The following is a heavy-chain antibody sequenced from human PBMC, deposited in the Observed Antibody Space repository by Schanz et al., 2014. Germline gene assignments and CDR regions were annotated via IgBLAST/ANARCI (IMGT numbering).Heavy chain of an antibody. CDR3: ANDLGVDCGDGCFNWYFDL. V-gene: IGHV3-23*05. CDR2: VSSRSDEI. J-gene: IGHJ2*01. Sequence: EVQLLESGGGLVQPGGSLRLSCSASTFTFDHYAMTWVRQAPGKGLEWVAAVSSRSDEIKYADSVRGRFTISRDNSRSTMYLQMNSLRAEDTAVYFCANDLGVDCGDGCFNWYFDLWGRGPLVTVSS. CDR1: TFTFDHYA. D-gene: IGHD2-21*02.